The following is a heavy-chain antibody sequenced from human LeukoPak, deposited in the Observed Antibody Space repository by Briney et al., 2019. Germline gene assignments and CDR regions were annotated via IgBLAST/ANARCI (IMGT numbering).Heavy chain of an antibody. D-gene: IGHD4-23*01. CDR3: ARDRVTFDAFDL. CDR1: GGSISSGSYY. J-gene: IGHJ3*01. Sequence: SQTLSLTCTVSGGSISSGSYYWSWIRQPAGKGLEWIGRIYTSGSTNYNPSLKSRVTISVDTSKNQFSLKLSSVTAADTAVYYCARDRVTFDAFDLWGQGTMVTVSS. V-gene: IGHV4-61*02. CDR2: IYTSGST.